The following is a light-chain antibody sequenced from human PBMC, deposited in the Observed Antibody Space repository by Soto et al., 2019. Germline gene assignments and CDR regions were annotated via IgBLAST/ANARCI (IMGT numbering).Light chain of an antibody. J-gene: IGKJ1*01. CDR1: QSISSW. Sequence: DNPIMKSTYAPSASVVDKVTIICRASQSISSWLAWYQQKPGKAPKLLIYDASSLESGAPSRFSGSGSGTEFTLTISSLQPDDFATYYCQQDNSYSPRFGQGAKVEIK. V-gene: IGKV1-5*02. CDR2: DAS. CDR3: QQDNSYSPR.